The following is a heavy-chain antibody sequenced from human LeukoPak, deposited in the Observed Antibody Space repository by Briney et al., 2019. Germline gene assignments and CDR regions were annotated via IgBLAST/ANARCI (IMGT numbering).Heavy chain of an antibody. Sequence: SETLSLTCTVSGDSISRGSYYWDWIRQPPGKGLDWIGSIYSSGSTYYSPSLKSRVTTSVETSSNQFSLKLSSVTAADMAVYYCARRGLGATGSDYWGQGTLVTVSS. D-gene: IGHD1-26*01. V-gene: IGHV4-39*01. J-gene: IGHJ4*02. CDR2: IYSSGST. CDR1: GDSISRGSYY. CDR3: ARRGLGATGSDY.